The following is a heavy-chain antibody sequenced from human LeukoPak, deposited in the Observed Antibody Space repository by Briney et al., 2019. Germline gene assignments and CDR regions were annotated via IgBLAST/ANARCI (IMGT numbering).Heavy chain of an antibody. CDR1: GFTFSSYW. CDR3: AREGPGGMADY. V-gene: IGHV3-7*01. J-gene: IGHJ4*02. D-gene: IGHD5-24*01. CDR2: IKQDGSEK. Sequence: PGGSLRLSCAASGFTFSSYWMSWVRQAPGKGLEWVANIKQDGSEKYYVDSVKGRFTISRDNAKNSLYLQMNSLRAEDMAVYYCAREGPGGMADYWGQGTLVTVSS.